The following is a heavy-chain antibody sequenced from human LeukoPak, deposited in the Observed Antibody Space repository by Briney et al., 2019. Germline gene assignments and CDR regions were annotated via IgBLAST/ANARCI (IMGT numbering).Heavy chain of an antibody. CDR3: ARGDAFDI. CDR2: IFSGGST. CDR1: GFTVSSNF. Sequence: PGGSLRLSCAASGFTVSSNFMSWVREAPGKGLEWVSVIFSGGSTYYADSVKGRFTISRDNSKNTLYLQMNSLRAEDTAVYYCARGDAFDIWGQGTMVTVSS. V-gene: IGHV3-53*01. J-gene: IGHJ3*02.